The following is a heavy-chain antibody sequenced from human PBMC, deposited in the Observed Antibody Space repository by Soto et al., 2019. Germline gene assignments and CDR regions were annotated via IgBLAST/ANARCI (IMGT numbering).Heavy chain of an antibody. CDR2: ISGGGSDT. Sequence: EVHLLESGGGLVQPGGSLRLSCSASGFTFRSYAMSWVRQAPGKGLEWVSGISGGGSDTYYSDSVRGRFTISRDNSKNTLYLQMNSLSVEDSAVDFCAKDDSLEWFFPLDAWGQGTLVTVSS. CDR1: GFTFRSYA. J-gene: IGHJ5*02. CDR3: AKDDSLEWFFPLDA. V-gene: IGHV3-23*01. D-gene: IGHD3-3*01.